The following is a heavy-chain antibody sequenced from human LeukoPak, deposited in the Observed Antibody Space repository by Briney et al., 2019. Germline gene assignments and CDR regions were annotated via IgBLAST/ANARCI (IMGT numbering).Heavy chain of an antibody. J-gene: IGHJ6*03. V-gene: IGHV4-4*07. Sequence: PSVTLSLTCTVSGASISSYYWSWIRQPAGKGLEWIGRIYTSGSTNYNPSVKSRVTISVDKSKNQFSLKMNSVTAADTAVYYCARDYYDSSGYYGRGGYYYMDVWGKGTTVTVSS. CDR3: ARDYYDSSGYYGRGGYYYMDV. CDR2: IYTSGST. CDR1: GASISSYY. D-gene: IGHD3-22*01.